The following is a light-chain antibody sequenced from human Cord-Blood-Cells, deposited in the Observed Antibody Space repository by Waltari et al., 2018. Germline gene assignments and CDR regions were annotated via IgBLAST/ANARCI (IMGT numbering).Light chain of an antibody. Sequence: QSALTQPASVSGSPGQSVPIPCTGTSRAVGGVHSVSWYQQHPGQAPKLMIYDVSNRPSGVSNRFSGSKSGNTASLTISGLQAEDEADYYCSSYTSSSTLYVFGTGTKVTVL. J-gene: IGLJ1*01. CDR3: SSYTSSSTLYV. CDR1: SRAVGGVHS. V-gene: IGLV2-14*01. CDR2: DVS.